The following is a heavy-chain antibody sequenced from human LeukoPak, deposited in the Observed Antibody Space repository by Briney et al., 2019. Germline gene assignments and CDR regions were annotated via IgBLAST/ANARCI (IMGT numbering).Heavy chain of an antibody. V-gene: IGHV1-18*01. CDR2: ISAYNGDR. CDR1: GYTFTNYG. Sequence: ASVKVSCKASGYTFTNYGINWVRQAPGQGLEWMGWISAYNGDRKYAQKFQDRVTMTTDTSTSTVYMELRSLTSDDTAVYFCARGGSSWSAEYFQHWGQGTLVTVSS. CDR3: ARGGSSWSAEYFQH. J-gene: IGHJ1*01. D-gene: IGHD6-13*01.